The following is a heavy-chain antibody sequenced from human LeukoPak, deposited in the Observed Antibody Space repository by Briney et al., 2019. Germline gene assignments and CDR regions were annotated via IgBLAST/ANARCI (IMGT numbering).Heavy chain of an antibody. V-gene: IGHV1-46*01. Sequence: GASVKVSCKASGYTFTSYYMHWVRQAPGQGLEWMGIINPSGGSTSYAQKFQGRVTMTRDTSTSTVYMELSSLRSEDTAVYYCARENGQTYYYYYMDVWGKGTTVTVSS. CDR3: ARENGQTYYYYYMDV. J-gene: IGHJ6*03. CDR1: GYTFTSYY. D-gene: IGHD2-8*01. CDR2: INPSGGST.